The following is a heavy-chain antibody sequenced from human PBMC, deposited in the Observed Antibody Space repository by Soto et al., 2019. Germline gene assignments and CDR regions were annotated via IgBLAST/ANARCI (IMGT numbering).Heavy chain of an antibody. V-gene: IGHV3-9*01. Sequence: EVQLVESGGGLVQPGRSLRLSCAASGFSVDAYAMYWVLQPPGKGLEWVSIITWNSGTIGYADSVKGRFTISRDNAKNSLYLRMNSQTPEDTAFYYCARGGVEYSSSPQSQYYYMDVWGKGTTVTVSS. D-gene: IGHD6-6*01. CDR2: ITWNSGTI. CDR1: GFSVDAYA. J-gene: IGHJ6*03. CDR3: ARGGVEYSSSPQSQYYYMDV.